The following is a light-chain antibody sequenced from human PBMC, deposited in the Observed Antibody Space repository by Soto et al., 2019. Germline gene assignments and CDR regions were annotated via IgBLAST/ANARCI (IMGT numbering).Light chain of an antibody. CDR3: SSYAGSNGVV. CDR1: SSDVGGYNY. V-gene: IGLV2-8*01. Sequence: QSALTQPPSASGSPGQSVTISCTGTSSDVGGYNYVSWYQQHPGKAPKLMIYEVSKRPSGVPDRFSGSKSGNTASLTVCGLQAEDEDDYYCSSYAGSNGVVFGGGTKLTVL. J-gene: IGLJ2*01. CDR2: EVS.